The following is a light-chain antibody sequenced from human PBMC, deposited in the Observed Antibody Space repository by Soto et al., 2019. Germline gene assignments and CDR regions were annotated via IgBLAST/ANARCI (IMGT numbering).Light chain of an antibody. V-gene: IGLV2-14*01. CDR2: DVT. J-gene: IGLJ3*02. CDR3: SSYTSTMTLV. CDR1: SSDVGGYNY. Sequence: QSVLTQPASVSGSPGQSITISCTGTSSDVGGYNYVSWYQQQPGKAPKLMIYDVTNRPSGVSNRFSGSKSGNTASLTISGLQAEDEADYYCSSYTSTMTLVFGGGTKVTVL.